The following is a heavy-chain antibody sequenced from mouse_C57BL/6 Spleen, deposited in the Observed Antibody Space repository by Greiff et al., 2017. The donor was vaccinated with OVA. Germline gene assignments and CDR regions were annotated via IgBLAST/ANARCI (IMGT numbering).Heavy chain of an antibody. CDR2: IYPGDGDT. D-gene: IGHD2-4*01. J-gene: IGHJ4*01. CDR1: GYAFSSYW. V-gene: IGHV1-80*01. CDR3: ARGQIYYDYDYAMDY. Sequence: VKLVESGAELVKPGASVKISCKASGYAFSSYWMNWVKQRPGKGLEWIGQIYPGDGDTNYNGKFKGKATLTADKSSSTAYMQLSSLTSEDSAVYFCARGQIYYDYDYAMDYWGQGTSVTVSS.